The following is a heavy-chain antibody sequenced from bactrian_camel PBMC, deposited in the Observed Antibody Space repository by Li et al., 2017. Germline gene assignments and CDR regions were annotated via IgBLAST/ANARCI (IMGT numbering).Heavy chain of an antibody. J-gene: IGHJ6*01. CDR2: IYIAYRPEDQRT. CDR1: GYTDESTC. D-gene: IGHD2*01. CDR3: AARGPYCYTKLSVADFTY. Sequence: HVQLVESGGGSVQAGGSLTLSCVASGYTDESTCMGWFRQAPGKEREAVATIYIAYRPEDQRTYYADSVKGRFTISRDNAKNTVYLQVNSLNSEDTALYYCAARGPYCYTKLSVADFTYWGQGTQVTVS. V-gene: IGHV3S1*01.